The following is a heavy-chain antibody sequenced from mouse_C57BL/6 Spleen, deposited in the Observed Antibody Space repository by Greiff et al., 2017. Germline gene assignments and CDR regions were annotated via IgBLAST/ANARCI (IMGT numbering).Heavy chain of an antibody. CDR2: IYYSGPF. V-gene: IGHV3-5*01. Sequence: EVQLVESGPGLVKPSQTVFLTCPVTGISITTGNYRWSWIRQFPGTKLEWIGYIYYSGPFTYNPSLTTRPTITRDTPKNQCCLEMNSLTAEDTATYYCARENWGFAYWGQGTLVTVSA. CDR3: ARENWGFAY. D-gene: IGHD4-1*01. CDR1: GISITTGNYR. J-gene: IGHJ3*01.